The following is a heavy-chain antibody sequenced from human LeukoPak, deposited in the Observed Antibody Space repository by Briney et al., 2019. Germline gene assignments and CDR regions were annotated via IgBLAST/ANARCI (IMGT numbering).Heavy chain of an antibody. D-gene: IGHD2-8*01. V-gene: IGHV3-30-3*01. J-gene: IGHJ6*02. CDR2: ISYDGSNK. CDR3: ARDLDVVMVYGIPSPYGMDV. CDR1: GFTFSGYP. Sequence: GGSLRLSCAASGFTFSGYPIHWVRQAPGKGLEWVAVISYDGSNKYYADSVKGRFTISRDNTKNTLYLQMNSLRAEDTAVYYCARDLDVVMVYGIPSPYGMDVWGQGTTVAVSS.